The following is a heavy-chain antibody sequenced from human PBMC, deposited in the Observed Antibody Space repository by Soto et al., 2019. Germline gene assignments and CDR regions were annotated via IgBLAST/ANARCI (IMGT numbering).Heavy chain of an antibody. CDR3: ARSQGSSTSLAIYYYYYYGMDV. D-gene: IGHD2-2*01. Sequence: QVQLVQSGAEVKKPGSSVKVSCKASGGTFGRYAISWVRQAAGQGLEWMGGIIPIPGTANYAQKFQGRVTIAADESTSTAYMELSSLRSEDTAVYYCARSQGSSTSLAIYYYYYYGMDVWGQGTTVTVSS. CDR2: IIPIPGTA. CDR1: GGTFGRYA. J-gene: IGHJ6*02. V-gene: IGHV1-69*01.